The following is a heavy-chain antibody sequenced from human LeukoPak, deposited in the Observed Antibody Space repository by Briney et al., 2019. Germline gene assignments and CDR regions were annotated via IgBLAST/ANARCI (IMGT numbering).Heavy chain of an antibody. CDR3: ASSLYGDYYYYMDV. CDR2: IYSGGST. Sequence: GGSLRLSCAASGLTVSSNYMSWVRQAPGEGLEWVSVIYSGGSTYYTDSVKGRFTISRDNSQNTLYLQMNSLRAEDTAVYYCASSLYGDYYYYMDVWGKGTTVTVSS. D-gene: IGHD4-17*01. CDR1: GLTVSSNY. J-gene: IGHJ6*03. V-gene: IGHV3-66*02.